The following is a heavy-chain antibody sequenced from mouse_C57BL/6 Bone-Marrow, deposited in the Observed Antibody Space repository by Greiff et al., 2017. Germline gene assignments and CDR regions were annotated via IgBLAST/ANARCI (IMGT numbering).Heavy chain of an antibody. Sequence: EVKLMESGGGLVQPGGSMKLSCAASGFTFSDSWMDWVRQSPEKGLEWVAEIRHKANNHATYYDESVKGRFTISRADSKSSVYLQMDSVRAEDTGIYYCTRFPHWDGYWGQGTTLTVSS. V-gene: IGHV6-6*01. CDR1: GFTFSDSW. CDR3: TRFPHWDGY. CDR2: IRHKANNHAT. J-gene: IGHJ2*01. D-gene: IGHD4-1*01.